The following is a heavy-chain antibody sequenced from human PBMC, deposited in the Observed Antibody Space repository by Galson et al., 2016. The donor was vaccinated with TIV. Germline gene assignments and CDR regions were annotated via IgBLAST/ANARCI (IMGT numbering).Heavy chain of an antibody. V-gene: IGHV1-8*02. J-gene: IGHJ4*02. D-gene: IGHD3-22*01. CDR3: ARGLGSSGSDY. Sequence: VKVSCKAAGYTFINYEINWVRQATGQGLEWMGWMNPNSGNRAYAQKFKGRVTMTRDTSTSTAYMELSTLTSEDTAIYYCARGLGSSGSDYWGQGTLVTVST. CDR1: GYTFINYE. CDR2: MNPNSGNR.